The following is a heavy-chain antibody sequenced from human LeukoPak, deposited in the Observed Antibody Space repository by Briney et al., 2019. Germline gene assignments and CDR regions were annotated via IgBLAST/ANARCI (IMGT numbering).Heavy chain of an antibody. V-gene: IGHV4-59*08. D-gene: IGHD4/OR15-4a*01. CDR2: IYYSGST. CDR1: GGSISSYY. Sequence: SETLSLTCTVSGGSISSYYWSWVRQPPGKGLEWIGYIYYSGSTNYNPYLKNRRTISVSTTKNQIPLLLSSVTAADAAVSYCASGAGATPMDSWGQGTLVTVSS. J-gene: IGHJ4*02. CDR3: ASGAGATPMDS.